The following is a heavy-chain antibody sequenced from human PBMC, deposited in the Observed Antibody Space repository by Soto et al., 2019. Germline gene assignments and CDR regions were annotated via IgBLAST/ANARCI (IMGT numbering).Heavy chain of an antibody. CDR2: ISSRSTTI. Sequence: GGSLRLSCVASGFTFSDYEMIWVRQAPGKGLQWVSYISSRSTTIFYADSLRGRFTVSRDNAKKSMYLEMRSLRAEDSAVYHCVRPIDRAFDIWGPGTKVTVSS. V-gene: IGHV3-48*03. CDR3: VRPIDRAFDI. D-gene: IGHD3-22*01. J-gene: IGHJ3*02. CDR1: GFTFSDYE.